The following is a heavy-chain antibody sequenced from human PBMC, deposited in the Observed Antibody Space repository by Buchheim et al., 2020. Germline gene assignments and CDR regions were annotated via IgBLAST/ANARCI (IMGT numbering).Heavy chain of an antibody. V-gene: IGHV4-31*03. D-gene: IGHD3-10*01. CDR2: TYYSGST. J-gene: IGHJ4*02. Sequence: QVQLQESGPGLVKPSQTLSLTCTVSGGSISSDGYYWSWIRQHPGKGLEWIGYTYYSGSTYYNPSLKSRVTISVDTAKNQFSLKLSSVTAADTAVYYCARTYYYGSGSYPGLDYWGQGTL. CDR3: ARTYYYGSGSYPGLDY. CDR1: GGSISSDGYY.